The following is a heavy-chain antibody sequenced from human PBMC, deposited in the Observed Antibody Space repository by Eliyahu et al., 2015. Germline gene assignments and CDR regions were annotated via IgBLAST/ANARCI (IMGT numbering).Heavy chain of an antibody. D-gene: IGHD1-7*01. CDR1: GFIFNNYW. J-gene: IGHJ4*02. CDR3: ARSPQTGTTDY. CDR2: INQVGSEK. Sequence: EVXLVESGXXLVKPGGSLRLXCAASGFIFNNYWMXWVRQVPGKGLEWVANINQVGSEKYYVDSVMGRFTVSRDNAKNSLYLQMNSLRAEDSAVYYCARSPQTGTTDYWGQGALVTVSS. V-gene: IGHV3-7*03.